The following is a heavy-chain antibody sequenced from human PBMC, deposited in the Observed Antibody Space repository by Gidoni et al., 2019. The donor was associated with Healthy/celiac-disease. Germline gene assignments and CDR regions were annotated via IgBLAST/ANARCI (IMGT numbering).Heavy chain of an antibody. J-gene: IGHJ4*02. D-gene: IGHD2-21*02. Sequence: QVQLVQSGAEVKKPGSSVKVSCKASGGTFSSYAISWVRQAPGQGLEWMGGIIAIFGTANYAQKLQGRVTITADESTSTAYMELSSLRSEDTAVYYCARVGLAYCGGDCYSYFDYWGQGTLVTVSS. V-gene: IGHV1-69*01. CDR1: GGTFSSYA. CDR2: IIAIFGTA. CDR3: ARVGLAYCGGDCYSYFDY.